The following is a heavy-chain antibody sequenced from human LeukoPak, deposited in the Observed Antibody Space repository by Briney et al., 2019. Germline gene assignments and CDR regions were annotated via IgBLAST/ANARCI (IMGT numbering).Heavy chain of an antibody. CDR2: IYTSGST. J-gene: IGHJ4*02. Sequence: SETLSLTCTVSGGSISSYYWSWIRQPPGKGLEWIGDIYTSGSTNYNPSLKSRVTISIDTSKNQFSLKLSSVTAADTAVYYCVRGSTWLDYWGQGTLVTVSS. D-gene: IGHD6-13*01. CDR1: GGSISSYY. CDR3: VRGSTWLDY. V-gene: IGHV4-4*09.